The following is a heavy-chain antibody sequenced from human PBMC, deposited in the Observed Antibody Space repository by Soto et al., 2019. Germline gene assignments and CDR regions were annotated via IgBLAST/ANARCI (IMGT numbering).Heavy chain of an antibody. D-gene: IGHD1-26*01. V-gene: IGHV1-18*01. CDR2: ISAYNGNT. CDR3: GHSVGLSYGMDV. J-gene: IGHJ6*02. Sequence: QVQLVQSGAEVKKPGASVKLSCKASGYTFTSYGISWVRPAPGQGLEWMGWISAYNGNTNYAQKLQGRVTMTTDTSTSTAYMELSSQRSDDTAVYYCGHSVGLSYGMDVWGQGTTVTVSS. CDR1: GYTFTSYG.